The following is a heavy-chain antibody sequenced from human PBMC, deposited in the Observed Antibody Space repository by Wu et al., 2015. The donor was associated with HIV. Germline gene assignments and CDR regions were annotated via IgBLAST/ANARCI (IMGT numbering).Heavy chain of an antibody. V-gene: IGHV1-2*02. CDR3: ARDRGDGDSSGYYYLDY. D-gene: IGHD3-22*01. CDR1: GYTFTGHY. Sequence: QVQLVQSGAEVKKPGASVKVSCKASGYTFTGHYIHWVRQAPGQGLQWMGWINPNSGGTNYAQKFQGRVTMTRDTSISTVYMELSRLRSDDTAVYYXARDRGDGDSSGYYYLDYWGQGTLVTVSS. J-gene: IGHJ4*02. CDR2: INPNSGGT.